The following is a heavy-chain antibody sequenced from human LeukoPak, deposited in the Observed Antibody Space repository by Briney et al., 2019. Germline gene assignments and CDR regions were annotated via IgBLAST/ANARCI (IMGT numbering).Heavy chain of an antibody. CDR2: IRGIGSST. D-gene: IGHD3-3*01. CDR3: ARVYYASWSGQPLSQHWLDP. J-gene: IGHJ5*02. Sequence: GGPLRLSCTAPGFTFRDYNVTWIRQAPGKGLEGVSYIRGIGSSTAYADSVKGRFAISRDNAKNSLYLQMNGLRVEDTAIYYCARVYYASWSGQPLSQHWLDPWGQGTLVTVSS. CDR1: GFTFRDYN. V-gene: IGHV3-11*04.